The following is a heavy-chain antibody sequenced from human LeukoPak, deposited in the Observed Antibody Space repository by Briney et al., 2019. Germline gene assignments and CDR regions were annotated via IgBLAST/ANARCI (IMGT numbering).Heavy chain of an antibody. V-gene: IGHV3-23*01. CDR2: ISGSGGST. J-gene: IGHJ4*02. Sequence: PGGSLRLSCGASGFTFSSYAMSWVRQAPGKGLEWVSAISGSGGSTYDADSVKGRFIISRDNSKNTLYLQMNSLRADDTAVYYCASSKTAYRYFDYWGQGTLVTVSS. CDR1: GFTFSSYA. CDR3: ASSKTAYRYFDY. D-gene: IGHD1-14*01.